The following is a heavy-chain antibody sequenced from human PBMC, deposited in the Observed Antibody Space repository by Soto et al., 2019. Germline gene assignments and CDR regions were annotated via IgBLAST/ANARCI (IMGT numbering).Heavy chain of an antibody. CDR3: ARVWGTIVY. V-gene: IGHV1-8*01. CDR2: MNPNSGNT. D-gene: IGHD3-16*01. J-gene: IGHJ4*02. Sequence: ASVKVSCKTSGYTFTNYDINWVRQATGQGLEWMGWMNPNSGNTGSTQKFQGRITMTRDTSIGTAYMELTSLRSEDTTVYYCARVWGTIVYWGQGTLVTVSS. CDR1: GYTFTNYD.